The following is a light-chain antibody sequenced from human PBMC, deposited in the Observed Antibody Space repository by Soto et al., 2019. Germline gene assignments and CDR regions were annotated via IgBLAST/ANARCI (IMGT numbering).Light chain of an antibody. J-gene: IGKJ1*01. Sequence: IELIQSLVSLAVSPAQSTVHSFRASQSVSTSLAWYQHKPGQAPRLFIYDASKRAPGIPARFTGNGSGAHFTLTISSLEPEDIAVYYCQVRDVWPSFGQGTRWIS. V-gene: IGKV3-11*01. CDR1: QSVSTS. CDR2: DAS. CDR3: QVRDVWPS.